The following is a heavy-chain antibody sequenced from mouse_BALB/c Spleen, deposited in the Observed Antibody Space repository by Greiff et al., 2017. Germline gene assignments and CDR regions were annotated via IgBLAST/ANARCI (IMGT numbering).Heavy chain of an antibody. CDR2: ISSGGSYT. J-gene: IGHJ4*01. CDR1: GFTFSSYT. Sequence: DVMLVESGGGLVKPGGSLKLSCAASGFTFSSYTMSWVRQTPEKRLEWVATISSGGSYTYYPDSVKGRFTISRDNAKNTLYLQMSSLKSEDTAMYYCTRDDDYYAMDYWGQGTSVTVSS. V-gene: IGHV5-6-4*01. CDR3: TRDDDYYAMDY.